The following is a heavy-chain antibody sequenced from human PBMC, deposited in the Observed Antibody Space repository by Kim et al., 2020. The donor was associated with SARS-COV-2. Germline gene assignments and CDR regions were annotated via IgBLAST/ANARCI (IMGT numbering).Heavy chain of an antibody. V-gene: IGHV3-21*01. CDR2: MSGNSGYI. CDR3: ARGRYCSTTTCYLDY. Sequence: GGSLRLSCAASGFTFSRYTMNWVRQAPGKGPEWVSSMSGNSGYIYYSDSVKGRFTISRDNAKNSLYLQMNSLRAEDTAVYYCARGRYCSTTTCYLDYWGQGTLVTVSS. CDR1: GFTFSRYT. D-gene: IGHD2-2*01. J-gene: IGHJ4*02.